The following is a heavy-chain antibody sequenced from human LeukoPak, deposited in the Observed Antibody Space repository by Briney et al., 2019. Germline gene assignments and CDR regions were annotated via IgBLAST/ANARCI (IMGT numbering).Heavy chain of an antibody. J-gene: IGHJ4*02. CDR1: GFTFSSYA. Sequence: GGSLRLSCAASGFTFSSYAMSWVRQAPGKGPEWVANIKEDGTQKYYVDSVRGRFTISRDNAENSLYLQMNSLRDEDTAVYYCAKTGERDYWGRGTLVTVSS. CDR3: AKTGERDY. CDR2: IKEDGTQK. D-gene: IGHD7-27*01. V-gene: IGHV3-7*01.